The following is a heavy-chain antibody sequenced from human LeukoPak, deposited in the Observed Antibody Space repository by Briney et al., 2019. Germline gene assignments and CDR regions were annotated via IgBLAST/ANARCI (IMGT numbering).Heavy chain of an antibody. CDR2: MSNSGENT. V-gene: IGHV3-30*18. Sequence: GGSLRLSCAASGFTFSSYSMLWVRQTPGKGLEWVGIMSNSGENTFYGEAVKGRFTISRDTSQNTLYLQMNRLRPEDTAVYYCAKGGSSVTRYVDYWGQGTLVTVSS. J-gene: IGHJ4*02. D-gene: IGHD4-17*01. CDR3: AKGGSSVTRYVDY. CDR1: GFTFSSYS.